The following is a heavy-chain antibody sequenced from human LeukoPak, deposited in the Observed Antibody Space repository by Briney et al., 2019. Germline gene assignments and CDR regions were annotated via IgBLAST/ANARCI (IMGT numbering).Heavy chain of an antibody. CDR1: SGSISSYY. CDR2: IYYSGST. V-gene: IGHV4-59*01. Sequence: PSETLSLTCTVPSGSISSYYWSWIRQPPGKGLEWIGYIYYSGSTYYNPSLKSRVTISVDTSKNQFSLKLSSVTAADTAVYYCARDTYYYGMDVWGQGTTVSVSS. CDR3: ARDTYYYGMDV. J-gene: IGHJ6*02.